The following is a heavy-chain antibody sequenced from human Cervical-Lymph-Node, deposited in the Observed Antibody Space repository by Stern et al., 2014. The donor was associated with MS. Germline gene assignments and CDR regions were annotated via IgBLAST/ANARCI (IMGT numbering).Heavy chain of an antibody. CDR1: GPMFSSYT. CDR2: IIPPIKTT. V-gene: IGHV1-69*18. J-gene: IGHJ6*02. CDR3: AREGPRGDYYYGMDV. Sequence: VQLVESGAEVKRPGSSVTVSCKASGPMFSSYTITWVRRAPGQGPEWMGRIIPPIKTTQYAQKFQGRVTITADESTSTAYLELSSLRSEDTAIYYCAREGPRGDYYYGMDVWGQGTTVTVSS. D-gene: IGHD3-16*01.